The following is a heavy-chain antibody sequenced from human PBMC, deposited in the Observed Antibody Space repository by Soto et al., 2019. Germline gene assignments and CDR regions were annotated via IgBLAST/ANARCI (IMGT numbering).Heavy chain of an antibody. CDR1: GFTFSSYA. D-gene: IGHD5-12*01. CDR2: ISYDGSNK. Sequence: GGSLRLSCAASGFTFSSYAMHWVRQAPGKGLEWVAVISYDGSNKYYADSVKGRFTISRDNSKNTLYLQMNSLRAEDTAVYYCARVPHVDIVATAPLYYYYYYGMDVWGQGTTVTVSS. CDR3: ARVPHVDIVATAPLYYYYYYGMDV. J-gene: IGHJ6*02. V-gene: IGHV3-30-3*01.